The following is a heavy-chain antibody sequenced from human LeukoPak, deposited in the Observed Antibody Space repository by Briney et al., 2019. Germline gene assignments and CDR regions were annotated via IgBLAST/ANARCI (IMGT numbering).Heavy chain of an antibody. D-gene: IGHD3-22*01. J-gene: IGHJ4*02. CDR2: ISGSGGSS. CDR1: GFTFSNYE. CDR3: AKEGTSGYYVNY. V-gene: IGHV3-23*01. Sequence: GGSLRLSCAASGFTFSNYEVNWVRQAPGKGLEWVSTISGSGGSSYYVDSVKGRFTISRDNSQNTLYLQMNSLRAEDTALYYCAKEGTSGYYVNYWGQGTLVTVSS.